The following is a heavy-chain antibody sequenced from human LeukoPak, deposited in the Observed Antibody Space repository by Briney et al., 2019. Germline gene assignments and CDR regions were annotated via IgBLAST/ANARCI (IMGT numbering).Heavy chain of an antibody. Sequence: PGGSLRLSCAASGFTFSGYGMHWVRQAPGKGLEWVAFIPYHGSNKYYADPVRGRLTISRDNSKNTLYLEMNSLRAEDTAVYYCAKDPSYYGDMYYFDYWGQGTPVTVSS. V-gene: IGHV3-30*02. CDR1: GFTFSGYG. D-gene: IGHD4-17*01. CDR3: AKDPSYYGDMYYFDY. CDR2: IPYHGSNK. J-gene: IGHJ4*02.